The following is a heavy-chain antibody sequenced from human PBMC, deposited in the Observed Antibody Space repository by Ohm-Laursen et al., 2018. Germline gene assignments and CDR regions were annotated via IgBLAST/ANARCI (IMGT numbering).Heavy chain of an antibody. D-gene: IGHD3-10*01. V-gene: IGHV4-38-2*02. J-gene: IGHJ4*02. Sequence: SETLSLTWVVSGYSISSGYYWGWIRQPPGKGLEWIGSISHSGFTSYNPSLKSRVTISVDTSKNQFSLRRSSVTAADTAVYYCARDYGSGSSSFDYWGQGTLVSVSS. CDR1: GYSISSGYY. CDR3: ARDYGSGSSSFDY. CDR2: ISHSGFT.